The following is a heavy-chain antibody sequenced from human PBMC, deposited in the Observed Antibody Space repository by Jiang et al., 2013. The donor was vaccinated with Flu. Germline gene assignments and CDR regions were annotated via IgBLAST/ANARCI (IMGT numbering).Heavy chain of an antibody. D-gene: IGHD3-3*01. V-gene: IGHV5-51*06. J-gene: IGHJ4*02. CDR3: ARHGVDYTDYADY. Sequence: VQLVESGAEVKEPGESLKISCEGSGYIFTNYWIGWVRQMPGKGLEWIGVIFGGESETKYSPSFQGQVTISADNSINTAYLEWNYLQAPDSGIYYCARHGVDYTDYADYWGQGTLVTVSS. CDR2: IFGGESET. CDR1: GYIFTNYW.